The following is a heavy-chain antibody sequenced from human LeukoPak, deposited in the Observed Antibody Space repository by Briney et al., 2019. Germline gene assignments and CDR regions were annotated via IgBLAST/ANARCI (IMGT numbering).Heavy chain of an antibody. D-gene: IGHD3-22*01. V-gene: IGHV4-59*12. CDR3: ARDNYYDSSGYFTDYFDY. CDR2: IYYSGST. Sequence: SETLSLTCTVSGGSISSYYWSWIRQPPGKGLEWIGYIYYSGSTKYNPSLKSRVTISIDTSKNQFSLRLSSVTAADTAVYYCARDNYYDSSGYFTDYFDYWGQGTLVTVSS. J-gene: IGHJ4*02. CDR1: GGSISSYY.